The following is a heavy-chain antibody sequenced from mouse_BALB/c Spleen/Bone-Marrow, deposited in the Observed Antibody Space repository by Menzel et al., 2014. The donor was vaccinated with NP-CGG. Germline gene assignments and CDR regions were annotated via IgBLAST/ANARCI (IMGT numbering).Heavy chain of an antibody. V-gene: IGHV5-9-2*01. CDR2: ISGGGSYT. J-gene: IGHJ2*01. CDR3: ARQAGVSGNFAY. CDR1: GFTFSSYG. D-gene: IGHD1-3*01. Sequence: EVMLVESGGGLVKPGGSLKLSCAASGFTFSSYGMSWVRQTPEKRLEWVATISGGGSYTYYPDSVKGRFTISRDNAKNNLYLQMSSLRSEDTALYYCARQAGVSGNFAYWGQGTTLTVTS.